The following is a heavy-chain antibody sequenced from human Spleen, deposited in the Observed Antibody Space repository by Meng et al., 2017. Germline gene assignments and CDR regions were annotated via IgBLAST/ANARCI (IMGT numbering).Heavy chain of an antibody. D-gene: IGHD3-3*01. CDR1: GGAFSDYY. CDR3: ARGGIFGVANWFDP. J-gene: IGHJ5*02. V-gene: IGHV4-34*01. CDR2: INHTGDT. Sequence: QVQLQPWGAGRLKPSETLSLTFAVYGGAFSDYYWTWIRQPPGKGLEWIGEINHTGDTNYNPSLKSRVAISVDTSKNQFSLKLTSVTAAETAVYYCARGGIFGVANWFDPWGQGTLVTVSS.